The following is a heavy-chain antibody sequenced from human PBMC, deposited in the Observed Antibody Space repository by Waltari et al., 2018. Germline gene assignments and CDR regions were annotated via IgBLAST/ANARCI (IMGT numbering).Heavy chain of an antibody. CDR1: GFTVSSNY. Sequence: EVQLVESGGGLIQPGGSLRLSCAASGFTVSSNYMSWVRQAPGKGREWGSVIYSGGSTYYADSVKGRFTISRDNSKNTLYLQMNSLRAEDTAVYYCAKDEAVAGSPSYFDYWGQGTLVTVSS. CDR3: AKDEAVAGSPSYFDY. J-gene: IGHJ4*02. V-gene: IGHV3-53*01. D-gene: IGHD6-19*01. CDR2: IYSGGST.